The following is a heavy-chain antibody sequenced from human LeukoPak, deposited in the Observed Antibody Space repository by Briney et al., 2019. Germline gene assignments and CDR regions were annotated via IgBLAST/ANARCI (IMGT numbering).Heavy chain of an antibody. J-gene: IGHJ3*02. V-gene: IGHV4-30-4*07. Sequence: PSETLSLTCAVSGDSISSGGYSWSWIRQPPGKGLEWIGYISSTGSTYYNPSLKSRLSISLDTSKNQFSLNLSSVTAADTAVFYCARLGVTQDAFDIWGQGTMVTVSS. CDR3: ARLGVTQDAFDI. CDR1: GDSISSGGYS. D-gene: IGHD3-10*01. CDR2: ISSTGST.